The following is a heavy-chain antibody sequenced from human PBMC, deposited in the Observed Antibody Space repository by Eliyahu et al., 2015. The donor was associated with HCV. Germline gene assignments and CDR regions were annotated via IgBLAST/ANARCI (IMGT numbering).Heavy chain of an antibody. D-gene: IGHD3-10*01. Sequence: QVQLQQWGAGLLKPSETLSLTCAVYGGSFRAFYWSWIRQSPGRGLEWIGEITHGGTTNYNPSLKSRLTMSVDTSKSQFSLRLNSVTAADTAVYYCAGLRGVVFYNYHTMDVWGQRTTVAVSS. V-gene: IGHV4-34*02. CDR1: GGSFRAFY. CDR3: AGLRGVVFYNYHTMDV. CDR2: ITHGGTT. J-gene: IGHJ6*02.